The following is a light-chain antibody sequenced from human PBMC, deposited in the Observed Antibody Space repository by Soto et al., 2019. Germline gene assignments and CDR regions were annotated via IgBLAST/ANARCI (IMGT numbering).Light chain of an antibody. J-gene: IGKJ2*01. Sequence: DIQMTQSPSTLSVSVGDRVTITCRASQSISSWLAWYQQKPGKAPKLLICDASSLESGVPSRFSGSGSGTEFTLTISSLQPDDFATYYCQQYNSYSPYTFGQGTKLEIK. CDR2: DAS. CDR3: QQYNSYSPYT. V-gene: IGKV1-5*01. CDR1: QSISSW.